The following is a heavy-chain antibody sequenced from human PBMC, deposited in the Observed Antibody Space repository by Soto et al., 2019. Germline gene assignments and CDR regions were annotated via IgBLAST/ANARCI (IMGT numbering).Heavy chain of an antibody. Sequence: PSEALSLTCTVSGCSISSGDYYWSWIRQPPGKGLEWIGYIYYSGSTYYNPSLKSRVTISVDTSKNQFSLKLSSVTAADTAVYYCARERSGYGGNPAHDYWGQGTLVTVSS. CDR2: IYYSGST. V-gene: IGHV4-30-4*01. J-gene: IGHJ4*02. CDR3: ARERSGYGGNPAHDY. CDR1: GCSISSGDYY. D-gene: IGHD2-15*01.